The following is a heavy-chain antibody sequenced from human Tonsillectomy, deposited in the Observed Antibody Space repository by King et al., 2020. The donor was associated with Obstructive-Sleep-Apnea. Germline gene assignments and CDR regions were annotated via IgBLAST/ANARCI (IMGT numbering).Heavy chain of an antibody. CDR2: INEDGGEK. D-gene: IGHD2-2*01. CDR1: GFTFSRYW. J-gene: IGHJ4*02. V-gene: IGHV3-7*03. CDR3: AGDPPRGEVPFDY. Sequence: VQLVESGGGLVQPGGSLRLTCAASGFTFSRYWMSWVRQAPGKGLEWVANINEDGGEKNYVDSVKGRFTISRDNAKNSLYLQMNSLRAEDTAVYYCAGDPPRGEVPFDYWGLGTLVTGSS.